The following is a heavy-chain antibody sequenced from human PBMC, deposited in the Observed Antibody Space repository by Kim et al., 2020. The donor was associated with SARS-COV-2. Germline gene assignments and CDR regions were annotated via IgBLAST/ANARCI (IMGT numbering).Heavy chain of an antibody. CDR3: ARDPTDIIVVAPTTFDY. D-gene: IGHD2-15*01. J-gene: IGHJ4*02. V-gene: IGHV3-11*06. Sequence: SVKGRFTISRDNAKNSLYRQMNSLGAEDTAVYFCARDPTDIIVVAPTTFDYWGQGNLVTVSS.